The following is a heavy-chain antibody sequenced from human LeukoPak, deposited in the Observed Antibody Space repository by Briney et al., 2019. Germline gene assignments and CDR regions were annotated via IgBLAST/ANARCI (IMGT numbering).Heavy chain of an antibody. CDR1: GGSISSYY. Sequence: SQTLPLTCTVSGGSISSYYWSWIRQPPGKGLELIGYIYYSGSTNYNPSLKSRVTMSVDTSKNQFSLKLSSVTAADTAVYYCASYCSITNCYEPHLDYWGQGTLVTVSS. CDR3: ASYCSITNCYEPHLDY. CDR2: IYYSGST. V-gene: IGHV4-59*01. D-gene: IGHD2-2*01. J-gene: IGHJ4*02.